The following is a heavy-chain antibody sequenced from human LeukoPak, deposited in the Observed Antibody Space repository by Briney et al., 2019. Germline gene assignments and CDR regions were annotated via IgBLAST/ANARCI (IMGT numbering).Heavy chain of an antibody. CDR1: GFTFSSYS. CDR3: ARAKLSHDYGDSEPPDAFDI. D-gene: IGHD4-17*01. V-gene: IGHV3-21*01. J-gene: IGHJ3*02. Sequence: GGSLRLSCAASGFTFSSYSMNWVRQAPGKGLEWVSSISSSSSYIYYADSVKGRFTISRDNAKNSLYLQMNSLRAEDTAVYYCARAKLSHDYGDSEPPDAFDIWGQGAMVTVSS. CDR2: ISSSSSYI.